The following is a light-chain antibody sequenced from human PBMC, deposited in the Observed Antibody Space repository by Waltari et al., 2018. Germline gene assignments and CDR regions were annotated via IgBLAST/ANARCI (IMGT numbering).Light chain of an antibody. Sequence: QSALTQPPSASGSPGQSVTISCTGTSSDVGGYNYVSWYQQHPGKAPKVMIYEVSKRPSGAPDRFSGSKSGNTASLTVSGVQAEDEADYYCSSYGGSNNLVFGGGTKLTVL. CDR3: SSYGGSNNLV. CDR2: EVS. J-gene: IGLJ3*02. CDR1: SSDVGGYNY. V-gene: IGLV2-8*01.